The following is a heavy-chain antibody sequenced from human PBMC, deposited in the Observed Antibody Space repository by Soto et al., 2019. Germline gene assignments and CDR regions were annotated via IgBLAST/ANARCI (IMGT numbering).Heavy chain of an antibody. CDR1: GFTFSSYG. V-gene: IGHV3-30*03. D-gene: IGHD3-22*01. Sequence: GGSLRLSCAASGFTFSSYGMHWVRQDPGKGLEWVAVISYDGSNKYYADSVKGRFTISRDNSKNTLYLQMNSLKASDTAMYYCVRVPIGHSDDSGYSDSWGQGTQVTVSS. J-gene: IGHJ5*01. CDR2: ISYDGSNK. CDR3: VRVPIGHSDDSGYSDS.